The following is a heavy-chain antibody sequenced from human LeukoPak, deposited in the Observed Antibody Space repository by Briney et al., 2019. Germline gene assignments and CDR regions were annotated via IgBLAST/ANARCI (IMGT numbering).Heavy chain of an antibody. V-gene: IGHV1-2*02. J-gene: IGHJ4*02. CDR2: INPNSGGT. CDR1: GYTFTGYY. Sequence: GASVKVSCKASGYTFTGYYMHWVRQAPGQGLEWMGWINPNSGGTNYAQKFQCRVTMTRDTSISTAYMELSRLRSDDTAVYYCARTQSQSGSYRYYFAYWGQGTLVTVSS. CDR3: ARTQSQSGSYRYYFAY. D-gene: IGHD1-26*01.